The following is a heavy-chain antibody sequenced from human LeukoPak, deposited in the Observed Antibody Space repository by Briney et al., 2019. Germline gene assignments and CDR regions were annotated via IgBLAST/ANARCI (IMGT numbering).Heavy chain of an antibody. CDR3: ARGSVGTPPPFDS. J-gene: IGHJ4*02. V-gene: IGHV3-30-3*01. D-gene: IGHD2-15*01. Sequence: GRSLRLSCAASGFTFSRYAMHWVRQAPGKGLEWVALTSFDGSNQYYADFVKGRFTISRDNSKNTLSLQMNSLRVEDTAVYYCARGSVGTPPPFDSWGQGTLVTVSS. CDR1: GFTFSRYA. CDR2: TSFDGSNQ.